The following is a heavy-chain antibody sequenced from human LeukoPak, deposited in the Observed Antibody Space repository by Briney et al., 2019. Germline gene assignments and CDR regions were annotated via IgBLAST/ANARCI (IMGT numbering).Heavy chain of an antibody. Sequence: PSETLSLTCIVSGGSISSYYWSWIRQPPGKGLEWIGYIYYSGSTNYNPSLKSRVTISVDTSKNQFSLKLSSVTAADMAVYYCARDVTPTNYYYGMDVWGQGTTVTVSS. CDR3: ARDVTPTNYYYGMDV. D-gene: IGHD2-21*02. CDR1: GGSISSYY. J-gene: IGHJ6*02. CDR2: IYYSGST. V-gene: IGHV4-59*01.